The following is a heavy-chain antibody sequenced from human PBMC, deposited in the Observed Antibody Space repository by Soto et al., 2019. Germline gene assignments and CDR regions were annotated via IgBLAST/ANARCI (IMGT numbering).Heavy chain of an antibody. CDR1: GFIFENFG. Sequence: EVQLVESGGGLMPPGWSLRLSCVGSGFIFENFGMHWVRQAPGKGLEWVAFISWNSGTIDYADSVKGRFTISRDNAKNSLYLQLDSLRAEDTALYYCAKDISEVFRPFYFDSWGQGTLVTVS. V-gene: IGHV3-9*01. J-gene: IGHJ4*02. D-gene: IGHD3-10*01. CDR2: ISWNSGTI. CDR3: AKDISEVFRPFYFDS.